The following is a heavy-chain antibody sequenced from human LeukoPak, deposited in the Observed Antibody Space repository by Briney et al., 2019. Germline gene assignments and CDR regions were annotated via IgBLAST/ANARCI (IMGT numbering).Heavy chain of an antibody. J-gene: IGHJ4*02. D-gene: IGHD2-21*02. CDR1: GFTFSTYN. V-gene: IGHV3-33*06. Sequence: PGGSLRLSCAASGFTFSTYNMHWVRQAPGKGLEWVAVIWYDGSDKYYADSVKGRFTISRDNSKNTLWLRMNSLRAEDTAVYYCAKDSGGGYCYLDYWGQGTLVTVSS. CDR2: IWYDGSDK. CDR3: AKDSGGGYCYLDY.